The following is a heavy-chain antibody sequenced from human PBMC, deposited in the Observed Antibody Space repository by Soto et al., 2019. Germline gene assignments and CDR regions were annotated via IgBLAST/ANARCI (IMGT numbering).Heavy chain of an antibody. J-gene: IGHJ6*02. D-gene: IGHD4-4*01. CDR1: SVSNAW. CDR2: IKSKTDGGTT. Sequence: SVSNAWMNWVRQAPGKGLEWVGRIKSKTDGGTTDYAAPVNGRFTISRDDSKNTLYLQMNSLKTEDTAVYYCTTPTVTTLYNYYYGMDVWGQGTTVTVSS. V-gene: IGHV3-15*07. CDR3: TTPTVTTLYNYYYGMDV.